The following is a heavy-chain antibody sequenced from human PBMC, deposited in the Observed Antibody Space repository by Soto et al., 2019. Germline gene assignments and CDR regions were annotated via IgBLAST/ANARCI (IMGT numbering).Heavy chain of an antibody. J-gene: IGHJ6*02. D-gene: IGHD2-21*01. CDR1: GGTFSSYT. V-gene: IGHV1-69*12. CDR3: ARSRVEVASIRLYYGMDA. Sequence: QVQLVQSGAEVKKPGSSVKVSCKASGGTFSSYTISWVRQAPGQGLEWMGGIIPIFGTPNYAQKFQGRVTITADESTRTAYMDLNSLRSEETAVYYCARSRVEVASIRLYYGMDAWGQGTTVTVSS. CDR2: IIPIFGTP.